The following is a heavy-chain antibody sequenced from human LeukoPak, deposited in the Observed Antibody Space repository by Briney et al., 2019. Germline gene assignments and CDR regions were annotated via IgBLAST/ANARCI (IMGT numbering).Heavy chain of an antibody. CDR3: ARGGSFSSSWYRIGY. V-gene: IGHV1-69*05. D-gene: IGHD6-13*01. Sequence: ASVKVSCKASGGTFSSYAISWVRQAPGQGLEWMGGIIPIFGTANYAQKFQGRVTITTDESTSTAYMELSSLRSEDTAVYYCARGGSFSSSWYRIGYWGQGTLVTVSS. CDR1: GGTFSSYA. J-gene: IGHJ4*02. CDR2: IIPIFGTA.